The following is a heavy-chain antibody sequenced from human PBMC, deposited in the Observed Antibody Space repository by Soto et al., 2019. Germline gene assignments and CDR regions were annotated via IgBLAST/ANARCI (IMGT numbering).Heavy chain of an antibody. Sequence: ASVKVSCKASGYTFTSYGISWVRQAPGQRLDWMGYINAGNGDTKYSQKFQGRVTITRDTSASTAFMELSSLGSEDTAVYYCANFGMTRTGTPPFWGQGTLVTVSS. CDR2: INAGNGDT. CDR3: ANFGMTRTGTPPF. D-gene: IGHD1-1*01. J-gene: IGHJ4*02. CDR1: GYTFTSYG. V-gene: IGHV1-3*01.